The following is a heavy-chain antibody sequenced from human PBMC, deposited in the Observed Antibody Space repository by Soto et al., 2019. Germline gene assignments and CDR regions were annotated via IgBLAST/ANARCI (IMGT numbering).Heavy chain of an antibody. V-gene: IGHV3-23*01. J-gene: IGHJ4*02. CDR3: ATVSPLRFFVR. CDR2: ISGSGAVT. D-gene: IGHD3-3*01. Sequence: HPGGSLRLSCAASGFTFNTFAMSWVRQAPGKGLEWVATISGSGAVTHYADSVKGRFSISRDSSNSTLSLHTSGLRAEDTAIYYCATVSPLRFFVRWGQGTLVTVSS. CDR1: GFTFNTFA.